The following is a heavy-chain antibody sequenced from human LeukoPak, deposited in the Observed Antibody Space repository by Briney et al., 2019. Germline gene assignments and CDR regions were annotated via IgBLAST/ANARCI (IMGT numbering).Heavy chain of an antibody. Sequence: QPGGSLSLSCAVSGIALRDSAINWVRQAPGKGLEWVSSISGNDGRTYYADSVKGRFTVSRESSGGTVFLTLNDVRVDDTAVYYCAKVGGGIYDYWSAYYHVSPTIYFDSWGQGTRVTVSS. J-gene: IGHJ4*02. D-gene: IGHD3-3*01. V-gene: IGHV3-23*01. CDR3: AKVGGGIYDYWSAYYHVSPTIYFDS. CDR1: GIALRDSA. CDR2: ISGNDGRT.